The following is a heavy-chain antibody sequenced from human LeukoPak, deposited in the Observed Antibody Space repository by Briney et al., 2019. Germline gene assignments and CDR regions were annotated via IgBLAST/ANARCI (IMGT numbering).Heavy chain of an antibody. CDR1: GGTVSSYA. CDR3: ARDQSYYGSGSADY. J-gene: IGHJ4*02. V-gene: IGHV1-69*10. CDR2: IIPIFGIA. D-gene: IGHD3-10*01. Sequence: ASVKVSWKASGGTVSSYAISWVRQAPGQGLEWLGRIIPIFGIANYAQKLQGRVTITADKSTSTAYMELSSLRSEDTAVYYCARDQSYYGSGSADYWGQGTLVTVSS.